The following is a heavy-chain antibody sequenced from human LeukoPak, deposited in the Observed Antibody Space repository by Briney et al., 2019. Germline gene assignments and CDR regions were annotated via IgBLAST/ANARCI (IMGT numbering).Heavy chain of an antibody. CDR3: AKIHRGSTAPEDY. CDR1: GFTFSSYA. V-gene: IGHV3-23*01. CDR2: ISGSGGRT. Sequence: PGGSLRLSCAASGFTFSSYAMSWVRQAPGKGLEGVSAISGSGGRTYYADSVKGRFTIPRDDSKNTLYLQMNSLRAEDTAVYYCAKIHRGSTAPEDYWGQGTLVTVSS. D-gene: IGHD5/OR15-5a*01. J-gene: IGHJ4*02.